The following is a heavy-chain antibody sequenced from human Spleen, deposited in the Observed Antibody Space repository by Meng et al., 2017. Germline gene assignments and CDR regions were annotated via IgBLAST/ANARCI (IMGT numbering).Heavy chain of an antibody. D-gene: IGHD5-24*01. CDR1: GFTFSNFA. J-gene: IGHJ4*02. CDR2: ISGSGGST. Sequence: GESLKISCAASGFTFSNFAMNWVRQAPGKGLEWVSAISGSGGSTYYADSVKGRFTISRDNSKYTLYLQMNSLRAEDTAVYYCAKGRRRDGYNLGFDYWDQGALVTVSS. CDR3: AKGRRRDGYNLGFDY. V-gene: IGHV3-23*01.